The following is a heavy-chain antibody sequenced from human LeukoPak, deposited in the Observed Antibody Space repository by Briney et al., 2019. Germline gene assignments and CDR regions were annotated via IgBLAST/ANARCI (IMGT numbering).Heavy chain of an antibody. CDR2: ITSGGDYM. J-gene: IGHJ4*02. Sequence: PGGCLRLSCAASGFTFGGYTMSWVRQAPGKGLQWVSTITSGGDYMYYADPVKGRFTISRDDSKNSLYLHMNSLRAEDTAVYYCARVSIFGVVIANDYWGQGTVVTVSS. CDR3: ARVSIFGVVIANDY. V-gene: IGHV3-21*01. CDR1: GFTFGGYT. D-gene: IGHD3-16*02.